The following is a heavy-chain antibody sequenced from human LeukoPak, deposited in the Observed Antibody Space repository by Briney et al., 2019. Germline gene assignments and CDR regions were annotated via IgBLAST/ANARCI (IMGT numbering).Heavy chain of an antibody. J-gene: IGHJ6*02. CDR3: ARDRSYSGHYGMDV. V-gene: IGHV3-7*01. CDR1: GFTFRTYW. CDR2: IKQDGSEK. D-gene: IGHD3-10*01. Sequence: PGGSLRLSCAASGFTFRTYWMSWVRQAPGKGLEWVANIKQDGSEKYYVDSVKGRFTISRDNAKNSLYLQMNSLRAEDTAVYYCARDRSYSGHYGMDVWGQGTTVTVSS.